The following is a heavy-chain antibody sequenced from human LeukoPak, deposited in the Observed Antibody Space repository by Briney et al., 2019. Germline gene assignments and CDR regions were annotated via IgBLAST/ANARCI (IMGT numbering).Heavy chain of an antibody. V-gene: IGHV3-21*04. CDR1: GFTFSSYS. D-gene: IGHD6-13*01. CDR3: AKGGYTTYFEY. CDR2: ISSSSSYI. Sequence: GGSLRLSCAASGFTFSSYSMNWVRQAPGKGLEWVSSISSSSSYIYYADSVKGRFTISRDNSKNTLYLQMNSLRAEDTAVYYCAKGGYTTYFEYWGQGYLVTVSS. J-gene: IGHJ4*02.